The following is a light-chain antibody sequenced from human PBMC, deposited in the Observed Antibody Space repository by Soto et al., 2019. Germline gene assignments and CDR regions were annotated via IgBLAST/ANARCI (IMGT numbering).Light chain of an antibody. Sequence: DIVMTQSPPSLPVTPGEPASFSCRSSQSLLHRNVYNYLDWYLQKPGQSPQLLLYLGSNRASGVPARFSGSGSGTDFTLKISRVEAEDVGVYYCMQARETHGTFGQGTRLEI. CDR2: LGS. CDR1: QSLLHRNVYNY. CDR3: MQARETHGT. J-gene: IGKJ5*01. V-gene: IGKV2-28*01.